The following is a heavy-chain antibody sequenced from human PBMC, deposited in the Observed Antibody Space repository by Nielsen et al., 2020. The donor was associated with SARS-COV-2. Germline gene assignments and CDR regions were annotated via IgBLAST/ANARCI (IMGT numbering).Heavy chain of an antibody. V-gene: IGHV3-30*03. CDR2: ISYDGSNK. Sequence: GESLKISCAASGFTFSSYGMHWVRQAPGKGLEWVAVISYDGSNKYYADSVKGRFTISRDNSKNTLYLQMNSLRAEDTAVYYCAREQDSSGYGGDYWGQGTLVTVSS. CDR1: GFTFSSYG. CDR3: AREQDSSGYGGDY. J-gene: IGHJ4*02. D-gene: IGHD3-22*01.